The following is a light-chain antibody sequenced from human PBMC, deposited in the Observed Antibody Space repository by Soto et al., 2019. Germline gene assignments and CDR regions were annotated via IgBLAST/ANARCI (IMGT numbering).Light chain of an antibody. CDR1: SSDLAIYNY. V-gene: IGLV2-14*01. Sequence: QSALTQPASVSGSPGQSITISCTGTSSDLAIYNYVSWYQQQPGKAPKLMIYQVTNRPSGVSNRFSGSRSGNTASLTISGLQAEDEADYYCSSYAGSYTFVFGGGTKLTVL. CDR3: SSYAGSYTFV. CDR2: QVT. J-gene: IGLJ3*02.